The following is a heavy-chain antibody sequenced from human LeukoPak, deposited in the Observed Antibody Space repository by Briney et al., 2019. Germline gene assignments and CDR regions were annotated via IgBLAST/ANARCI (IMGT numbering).Heavy chain of an antibody. V-gene: IGHV3-23*01. CDR2: ISGSGGST. Sequence: GGSLRLSCAASGFTFSSYAMSWVRQAPGKGLEWVSAISGSGGSTYYADSVKGRFTISRDNSKNTLYLQMNSLRAEDTAVYYCAKDIVLMVYAPTYGMDVWGQGTTVTVS. CDR1: GFTFSSYA. D-gene: IGHD2-8*01. J-gene: IGHJ6*02. CDR3: AKDIVLMVYAPTYGMDV.